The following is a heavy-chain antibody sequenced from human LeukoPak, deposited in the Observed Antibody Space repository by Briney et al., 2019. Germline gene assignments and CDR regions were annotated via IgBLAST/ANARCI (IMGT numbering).Heavy chain of an antibody. CDR3: AREGFVVVPAAIQYFQH. CDR1: GFTFSSYS. J-gene: IGHJ1*01. Sequence: GGSLRLSCAASGFTFSSYSMNWVRQAPGKGLEWVSSISSSSSYIYYADSVKGRFTISRDNAKNSLYLQMNSLRAEDTAVYYCAREGFVVVPAAIQYFQHWGQGTLVTVSS. D-gene: IGHD2-2*01. CDR2: ISSSSSYI. V-gene: IGHV3-21*01.